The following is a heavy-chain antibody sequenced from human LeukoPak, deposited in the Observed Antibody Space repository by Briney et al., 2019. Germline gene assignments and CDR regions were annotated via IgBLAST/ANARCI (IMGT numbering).Heavy chain of an antibody. D-gene: IGHD3-3*01. CDR1: GFTFSSYA. CDR2: ISGSGGST. Sequence: GGSLRLSCAASGFTFSSYAMSWVRQAPGKGLEWVSAISGSGGSTYYADSVKGRFTISRDNSKNTLYLQMDSLRAEDTAVYYCAKESDFWSGYLDGFDYWGQGTLVTVSS. V-gene: IGHV3-23*01. J-gene: IGHJ4*02. CDR3: AKESDFWSGYLDGFDY.